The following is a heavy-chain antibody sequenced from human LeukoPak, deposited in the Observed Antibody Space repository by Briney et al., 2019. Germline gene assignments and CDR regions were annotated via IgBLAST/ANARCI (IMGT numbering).Heavy chain of an antibody. J-gene: IGHJ4*02. Sequence: PGGSLRLSCTASGFTFSNFWMGWVRQAPGKGLEWVANIKQDETEKFYLGSVKGRFTISKDKSKNTLYLQMDNLRAEDTGVYFCARLPTFYYDSSGYHYDYWGQGTLVTVSS. CDR3: ARLPTFYYDSSGYHYDY. CDR1: GFTFSNFW. D-gene: IGHD3-22*01. CDR2: IKQDETEK. V-gene: IGHV3-7*03.